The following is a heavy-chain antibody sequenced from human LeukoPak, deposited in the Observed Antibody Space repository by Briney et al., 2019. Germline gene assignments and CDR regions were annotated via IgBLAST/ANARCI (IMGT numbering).Heavy chain of an antibody. D-gene: IGHD2-15*01. Sequence: ASVKVSCKASGYTFTSYDINWVRQATGQGLVWIGWMKPKRGNTGYAQKFQGGVTMTRDTSISTAYMELSSLRSEDTAVYYCVAVVDTSFDYWGQGTPVIVSS. CDR3: VAVVDTSFDY. CDR2: MKPKRGNT. V-gene: IGHV1-8*01. J-gene: IGHJ4*02. CDR1: GYTFTSYD.